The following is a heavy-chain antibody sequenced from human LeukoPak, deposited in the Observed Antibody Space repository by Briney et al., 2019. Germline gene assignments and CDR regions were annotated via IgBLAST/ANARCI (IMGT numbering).Heavy chain of an antibody. CDR1: GGSISTYY. CDR2: IYYSGNT. D-gene: IGHD3-22*01. Sequence: SETLSLTCTVSGGSISTYYWTWIRQPPGKGLEWIGYIYYSGNTNYNPSLKSRVTISVDTSKNQFSLKLSSVTAADTAVYYCATVITMIVVVAHHYTFDYWGQGTLVTVSS. CDR3: ATVITMIVVVAHHYTFDY. V-gene: IGHV4-59*01. J-gene: IGHJ4*02.